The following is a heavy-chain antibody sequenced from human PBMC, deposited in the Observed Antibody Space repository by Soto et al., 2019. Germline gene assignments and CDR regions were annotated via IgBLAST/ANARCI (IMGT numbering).Heavy chain of an antibody. Sequence: QEQLVESGGGVVQPGRSLRLSCAASGFTFSSFSLHWVRQAPGKGLEWLALISYDESNKYNADSVKGRFTISRDNSKNTLYLQLNSLRPEDTAVYYCARTTAVAGTPEFDYWGQGTLVTVSS. V-gene: IGHV3-30-3*01. CDR3: ARTTAVAGTPEFDY. CDR2: ISYDESNK. J-gene: IGHJ4*02. CDR1: GFTFSSFS. D-gene: IGHD6-19*01.